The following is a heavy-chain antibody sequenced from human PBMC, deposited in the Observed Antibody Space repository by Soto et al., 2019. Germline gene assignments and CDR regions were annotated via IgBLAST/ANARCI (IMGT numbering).Heavy chain of an antibody. Sequence: PSETLSLTCTVSGGSISSYYWSWIRQPPGKGLEWIEYIDYSGSTNYNPSLKSRITISVDTSKNQFSLKLSSVTAADTAVYYCARRYGSAIDYWGQGTLVTVSS. CDR2: IDYSGST. D-gene: IGHD1-26*01. CDR3: ARRYGSAIDY. CDR1: GGSISSYY. V-gene: IGHV4-59*08. J-gene: IGHJ4*02.